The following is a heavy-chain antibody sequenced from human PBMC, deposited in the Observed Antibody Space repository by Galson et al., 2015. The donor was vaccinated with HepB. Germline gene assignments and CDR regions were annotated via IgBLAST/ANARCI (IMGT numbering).Heavy chain of an antibody. CDR1: FSSYA. CDR2: ISSSSSYI. D-gene: IGHD2-2*02. J-gene: IGHJ3*02. V-gene: IGHV3-21*01. Sequence: FSSYAMHWVRQAPGKGLEWVSSISSSSSYIYYADSVKGRFTISRDNAKNSLYLQMNSLRAEDTAVYYCATGGVVPAAIPGDAFDIWGQGTMVTVSS. CDR3: ATGGVVPAAIPGDAFDI.